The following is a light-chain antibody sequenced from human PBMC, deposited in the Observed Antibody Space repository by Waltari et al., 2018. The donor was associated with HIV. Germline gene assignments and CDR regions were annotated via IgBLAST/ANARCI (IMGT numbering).Light chain of an antibody. CDR2: GAS. J-gene: IGKJ1*01. Sequence: EIVMTQSPATLSVSQGERATLSCRASQSVSSNLAWYQQKPGQPPRLLIYGASTRATDIPARFSGSGSGTEFTLTISSLQSEDFAIYYCQQYNEWPPWTFGQGTKVEIK. V-gene: IGKV3-15*01. CDR1: QSVSSN. CDR3: QQYNEWPPWT.